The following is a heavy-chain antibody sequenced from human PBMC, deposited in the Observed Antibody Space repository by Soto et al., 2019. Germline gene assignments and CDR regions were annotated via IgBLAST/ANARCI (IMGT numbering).Heavy chain of an antibody. V-gene: IGHV3-30-3*01. Sequence: QVQLVESGGGVVQPGRSLRLSCAASGFTFSSYAMHWVRQAPGKGLEWVAVISYDGSNKYYADSVKGRFTISRDNSKNTLERQMNSRRAEDTAVYYCARDHQGGAAAAPLRYYWGQGTLVTVSS. D-gene: IGHD6-13*01. CDR1: GFTFSSYA. CDR3: ARDHQGGAAAAPLRYY. J-gene: IGHJ4*02. CDR2: ISYDGSNK.